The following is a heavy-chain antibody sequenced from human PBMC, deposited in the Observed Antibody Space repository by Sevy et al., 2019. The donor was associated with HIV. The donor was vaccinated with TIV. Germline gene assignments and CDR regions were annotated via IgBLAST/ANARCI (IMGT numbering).Heavy chain of an antibody. D-gene: IGHD2-15*01. Sequence: GGSLRLSCAASGFIFSNYYMTWVRQAPGKGLEWVSYISDRSDTISYADSVKGRFTISRDNAKNALYLQMSSLRGEDTAGYYCARVRVRYCSGGSCYYGYFFDYWGQGTLVTVSS. J-gene: IGHJ4*02. CDR3: ARVRVRYCSGGSCYYGYFFDY. V-gene: IGHV3-48*01. CDR1: GFIFSNYY. CDR2: ISDRSDTI.